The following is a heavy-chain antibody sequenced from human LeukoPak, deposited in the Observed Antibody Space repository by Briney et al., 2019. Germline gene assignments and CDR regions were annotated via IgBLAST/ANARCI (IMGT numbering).Heavy chain of an antibody. Sequence: GGSLRLSCAASGFTFRSYGMHWVRQAPGKGLEWVAYIQNDGSNEQYADSVKGRFSISRDSSKNILYLQMNSLSPEDTAVYYCARGVTAAGGWGDYWGQGTLVTVSS. V-gene: IGHV3-30*02. J-gene: IGHJ4*02. CDR3: ARGVTAAGGWGDY. CDR2: IQNDGSNE. CDR1: GFTFRSYG. D-gene: IGHD6-13*01.